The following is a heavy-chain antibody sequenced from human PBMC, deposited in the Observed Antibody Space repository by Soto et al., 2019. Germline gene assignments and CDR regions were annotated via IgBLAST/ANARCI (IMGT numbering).Heavy chain of an antibody. V-gene: IGHV3-23*01. CDR1: GFTFSSYA. CDR2: ISGSGGST. CDR3: AKCFFGFGELYGRASRYGMDV. J-gene: IGHJ6*02. Sequence: GGSLRLSCAASGFTFSSYAMSWVRQAPGKGLEWVSAISGSGGSTYYADSVKGRFTISRDNSKNTLYLQMNSLRAEDTAVYYCAKCFFGFGELYGRASRYGMDVWGQGTTVTVSS. D-gene: IGHD3-10*01.